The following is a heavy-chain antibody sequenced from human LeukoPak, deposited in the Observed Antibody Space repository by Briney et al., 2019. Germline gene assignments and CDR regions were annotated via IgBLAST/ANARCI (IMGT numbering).Heavy chain of an antibody. D-gene: IGHD6-13*01. CDR2: ISPNSSST. J-gene: IGHJ4*02. CDR3: ARVGTIVAAGSPDY. Sequence: GSLELSRASSWFNLNCLLIELFRQAPGEGLEWVSNISPNSSSTTYAASVKGRFTISRDNAKNSLYLQMNSLRDVDTAVYYCARVGTIVAAGSPDYWGQGTLVTVSS. CDR1: WFNLNCLL. V-gene: IGHV3-11*05.